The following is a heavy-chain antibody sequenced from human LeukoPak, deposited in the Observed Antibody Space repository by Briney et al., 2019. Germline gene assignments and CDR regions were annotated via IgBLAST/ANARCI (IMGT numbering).Heavy chain of an antibody. CDR2: IKQDGSEK. D-gene: IGHD6-19*01. CDR3: ARDSSGWYTQDYYYYYYMDV. J-gene: IGHJ6*03. V-gene: IGHV3-7*01. CDR1: GFTFSSYW. Sequence: GGSLRLSCAASGFTFSSYWMSWVRQAPGKGLEWVANIKQDGSEKYYVDSVKGRFTISRDNAKNSLYLQMNSLRAEDTAVYYCARDSSGWYTQDYYYYYYMDVWGKGTTVTISS.